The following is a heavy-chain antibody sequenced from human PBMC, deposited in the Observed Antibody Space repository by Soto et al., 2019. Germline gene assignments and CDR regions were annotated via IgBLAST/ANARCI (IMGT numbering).Heavy chain of an antibody. V-gene: IGHV1-18*01. CDR3: ARVVGALGHWFDP. Sequence: QVQLVQSGAEVKKPGASVKVSCKASGYTFTSYGISWVRQAPGQGLEWRGRISVYNGNTNYEQKLQCRVTMTAETSTSPALLELASLRSDHTAVYYCARVVGALGHWFDPWCQGTLVTVSS. CDR1: GYTFTSYG. CDR2: ISVYNGNT. J-gene: IGHJ5*02. D-gene: IGHD2-15*01.